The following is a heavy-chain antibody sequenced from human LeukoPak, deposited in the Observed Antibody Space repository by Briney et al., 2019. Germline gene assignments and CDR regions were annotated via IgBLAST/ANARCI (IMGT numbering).Heavy chain of an antibody. D-gene: IGHD3-10*01. CDR1: GFTFSSYA. J-gene: IGHJ3*02. CDR2: ISGSGGST. V-gene: IGHV3-23*01. CDR3: AKDGLLWFGELLSPDALDI. Sequence: GGSLRLSCAASGFTFSSYAMSWVRQAPGKGLEWVSAISGSGGSTYYADSVKGRFTISRDNSKNTLYLQMNSLRAEDTAVYYCAKDGLLWFGELLSPDALDIWGQGTMVTVSS.